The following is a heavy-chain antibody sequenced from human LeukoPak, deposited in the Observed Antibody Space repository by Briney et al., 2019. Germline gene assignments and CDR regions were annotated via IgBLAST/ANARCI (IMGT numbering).Heavy chain of an antibody. Sequence: GGSLRLSCIRSGFTLGNYGMNWVRPAPGKGLEWVSFIDSGGAVKLYADSVKGRFTTSRDDAMNSLYLDMNSLRAEDTAVYYCARDYSGDEDFDYWGQGTLVTVSS. CDR3: ARDYSGDEDFDY. D-gene: IGHD5-12*01. V-gene: IGHV3-48*03. CDR1: GFTLGNYG. CDR2: IDSGGAVK. J-gene: IGHJ4*02.